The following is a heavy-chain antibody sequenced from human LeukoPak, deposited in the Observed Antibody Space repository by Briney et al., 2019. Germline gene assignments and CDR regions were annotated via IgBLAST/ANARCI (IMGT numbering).Heavy chain of an antibody. J-gene: IGHJ6*03. CDR3: ARGRRYCSGGSCPPSYYYYMDV. CDR2: IIPIFGTA. CDR1: GGTFSSYA. V-gene: IGHV1-69*06. D-gene: IGHD2-15*01. Sequence: ASVKVSCKASGGTFSSYAISWVRQAPGQGLEWMGGIIPIFGTANYAQKFQGRVTITADKSTSTAYMELSSLRSEDTAVYYCARGRRYCSGGSCPPSYYYYMDVWGKGTTVTVSS.